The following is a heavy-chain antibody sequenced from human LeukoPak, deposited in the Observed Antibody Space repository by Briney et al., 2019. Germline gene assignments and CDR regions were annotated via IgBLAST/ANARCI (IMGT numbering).Heavy chain of an antibody. CDR1: GGPFNAYY. CDR3: ASHINYDSSGFDS. V-gene: IGHV4-34*01. Sequence: KPSETLSLTCAVYGGPFNAYYWNWIRQPPGKGLEWIGEINHSGSTNYNPSLKSRVTISVDTSKNQFSLNLSSLTAADTAVYYCASHINYDSSGFDSWGQGTLVTVSS. J-gene: IGHJ4*02. CDR2: INHSGST. D-gene: IGHD3-22*01.